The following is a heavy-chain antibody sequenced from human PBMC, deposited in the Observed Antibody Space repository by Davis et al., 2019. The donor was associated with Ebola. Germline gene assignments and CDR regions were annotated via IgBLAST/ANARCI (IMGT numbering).Heavy chain of an antibody. J-gene: IGHJ4*02. Sequence: GESLKISCAVSGFTFDDYAMSWVRQAPGKGLEWVSAISGSGGSTYYADSVKGRFTIPRDNSKNTLYLQMNSLRAEDTAVYHCAKDSTGDYAFDYWGQGTLVTVSS. D-gene: IGHD4-17*01. CDR3: AKDSTGDYAFDY. V-gene: IGHV3-23*01. CDR2: ISGSGGST. CDR1: GFTFDDYA.